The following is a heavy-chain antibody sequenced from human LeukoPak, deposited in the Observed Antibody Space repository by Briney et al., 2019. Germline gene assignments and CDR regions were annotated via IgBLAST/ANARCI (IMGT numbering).Heavy chain of an antibody. CDR2: MNPNSGNT. CDR3: ARFRPKPRTYYYDSSGGSPNDY. CDR1: GYTFTSYD. Sequence: ASVKVSCKASGYTFTSYDINWGRQATGQGLEWMGWMNPNSGNTGYAQKFKGRVTMTRKTSISTAYMELSSLKSDDTAVYYCARFRPKPRTYYYDSSGGSPNDYGGQGTLPTLSA. V-gene: IGHV1-8*01. J-gene: IGHJ4*02. D-gene: IGHD3-22*01.